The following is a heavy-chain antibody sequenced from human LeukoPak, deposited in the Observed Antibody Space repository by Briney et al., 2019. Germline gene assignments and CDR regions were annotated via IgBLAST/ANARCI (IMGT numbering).Heavy chain of an antibody. CDR2: IYYSGST. CDR3: ARESGSYCWYFDY. V-gene: IGHV4-59*01. Sequence: PSETLSLTCTVSGGSISSYYWSWIRQPPGKGLEWIGYIYYSGSTNYNPSLKKRVTISVYASKNHFSQMLISVTAADTAVYYCARESGSYCWYFDYWGQGTLVTVSS. J-gene: IGHJ4*02. D-gene: IGHD1-26*01. CDR1: GGSISSYY.